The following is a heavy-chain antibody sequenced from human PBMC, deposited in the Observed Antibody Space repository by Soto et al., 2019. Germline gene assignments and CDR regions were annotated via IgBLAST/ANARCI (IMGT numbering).Heavy chain of an antibody. CDR2: IDPSDSYT. V-gene: IGHV5-10-1*01. CDR3: ARRGYGSVGYYSHNNFDS. CDR1: GYSFSSYW. D-gene: IGHD3-10*01. Sequence: GESLKIFCKCSGYSFSSYWIIWLRQMPGKGLEWMGRIDPSDSYTNYSPSFQGHVSISADKSITTAYLQWTSLKASDSAMYYCARRGYGSVGYYSHNNFDSWGQGTLVTVSS. J-gene: IGHJ5*01.